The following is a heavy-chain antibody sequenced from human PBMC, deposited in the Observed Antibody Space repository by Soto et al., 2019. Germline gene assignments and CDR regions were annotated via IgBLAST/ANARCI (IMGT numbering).Heavy chain of an antibody. D-gene: IGHD6-19*01. J-gene: IGHJ4*02. CDR2: ISSSSTYI. Sequence: EVQLVESGGGLVKPGGSLRLSCAASGFTFSSYSMNWVRQAPGKGLEWVSSISSSSTYIYYADSVKGRFTISRDNAKNSLYLQMNSLRAEDTAVYYCLIAVAGSFAPDYWGQGTLVTVSS. V-gene: IGHV3-21*01. CDR1: GFTFSSYS. CDR3: LIAVAGSFAPDY.